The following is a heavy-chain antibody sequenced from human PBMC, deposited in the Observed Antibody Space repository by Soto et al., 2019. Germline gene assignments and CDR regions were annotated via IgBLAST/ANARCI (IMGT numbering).Heavy chain of an antibody. CDR1: GFTSSNYG. CDR3: AKDVDIAATISYGMDV. D-gene: IGHD5-12*01. J-gene: IGHJ6*02. V-gene: IGHV3-30*18. Sequence: HPGGSLRLSCAASGFTSSNYGMHWVRQAPGKGLEWVAVISYDGSNKYYADSVKGRFTISRDNSKNTLYLQMNSLRAEDTAVYYCAKDVDIAATISYGMDVWGLGTTVTVSS. CDR2: ISYDGSNK.